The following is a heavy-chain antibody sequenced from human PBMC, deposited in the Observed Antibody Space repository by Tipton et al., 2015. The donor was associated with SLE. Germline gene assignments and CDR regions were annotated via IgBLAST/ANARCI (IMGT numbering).Heavy chain of an antibody. J-gene: IGHJ4*02. CDR3: TREQSSSWYGGGY. Sequence: SLRLSCTASGFTFGDYAMTWFRQAPGKGLEWVGFIRSKAYGGTTEYAASVKGRFTISRDDSKSIAYLQMNSLKTEDTAVYYCTREQSSSWYGGGYWGQGTLVTVSS. V-gene: IGHV3-49*03. CDR1: GFTFGDYA. D-gene: IGHD6-13*01. CDR2: IRSKAYGGTT.